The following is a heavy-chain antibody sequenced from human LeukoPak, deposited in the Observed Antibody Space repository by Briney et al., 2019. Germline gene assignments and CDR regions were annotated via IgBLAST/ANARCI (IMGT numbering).Heavy chain of an antibody. CDR3: ARWGLALDY. D-gene: IGHD1-26*01. CDR1: GGSISNYY. CDR2: IYYSGST. Sequence: SETLSLTCTVSGGSISNYYWNWIRQPPGKGLEWIAYIYYSGSTNYNPSLKSRVTISVDTSKNQFSLKLSSVTAADTAVYYCARWGLALDYWGQGTLVTVSS. V-gene: IGHV4-59*01. J-gene: IGHJ4*02.